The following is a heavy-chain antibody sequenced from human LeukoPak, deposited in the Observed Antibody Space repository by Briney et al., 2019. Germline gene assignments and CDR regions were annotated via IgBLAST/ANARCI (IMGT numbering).Heavy chain of an antibody. CDR1: GFTFDDYA. V-gene: IGHV3-9*01. Sequence: GGPLRLSCAASGFTFDDYAMHWVRQAPGKGLEWVSGISWNSGSIGYADSVKGRFTISRDNAKNSLYLQMNSLRAEDTALYYCAKAVRGYSGYYFDYWGQGTLVTVSS. D-gene: IGHD5-18*01. CDR3: AKAVRGYSGYYFDY. J-gene: IGHJ4*02. CDR2: ISWNSGSI.